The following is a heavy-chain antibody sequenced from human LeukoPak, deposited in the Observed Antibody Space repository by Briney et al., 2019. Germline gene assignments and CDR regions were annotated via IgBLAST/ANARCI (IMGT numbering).Heavy chain of an antibody. CDR3: ARDQGGVAAGPLGAFDI. D-gene: IGHD6-13*01. CDR1: GYTFTSYG. CDR2: ISAYNGNT. V-gene: IGHV1-18*04. J-gene: IGHJ3*02. Sequence: ASVKVSCKASGYTFTSYGISWVRQAPGQGLEWMGWISAYNGNTNYVQKLQGRVTMTTDTSTSTAYMELRSLRSDDTAVYYCARDQGGVAAGPLGAFDIWGQGTMVTVSS.